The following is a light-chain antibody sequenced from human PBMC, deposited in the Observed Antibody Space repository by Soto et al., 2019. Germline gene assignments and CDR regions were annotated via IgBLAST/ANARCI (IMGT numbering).Light chain of an antibody. V-gene: IGKV1-5*03. J-gene: IGKJ1*01. CDR3: QQYNSYRT. CDR2: RAS. CDR1: QSIDIR. Sequence: DIQMTQSPSTLSASVGDRVTITCRASQSIDIRLAWYQQKPGKAPKLLIHRASSLEEVVSPRFTGSGSGTEFTLTINILQPDDSATYYCQQYNSYRTFGQGTKVEIK.